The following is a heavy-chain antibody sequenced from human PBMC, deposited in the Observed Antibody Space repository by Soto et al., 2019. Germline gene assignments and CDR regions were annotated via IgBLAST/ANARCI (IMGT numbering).Heavy chain of an antibody. V-gene: IGHV1-2*02. J-gene: IGHJ4*02. CDR2: INPNNGVT. Sequence: ASVKVSCKTSGYTFTGYNMHWVRQAPGQGLEWMGWINPNNGVTKYAQKFQGRVTMTRDTSISTAYMELRRLTSDDTAVYYCASDYCSSSNCCYWGQGTLVTVSS. CDR3: ASDYCSSSNCCY. CDR1: GYTFTGYN. D-gene: IGHD2-2*01.